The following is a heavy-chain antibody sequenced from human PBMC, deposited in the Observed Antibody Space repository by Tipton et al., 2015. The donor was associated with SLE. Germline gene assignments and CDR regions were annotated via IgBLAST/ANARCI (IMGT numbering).Heavy chain of an antibody. D-gene: IGHD5-24*01. CDR3: AREPERWLQLKAFDI. CDR1: GYSISSGYY. CDR2: IYHSGST. Sequence: TLSLTCAVSGYSISSGYYWGWIRQPPGKGLEWIGSIYHSGSTYYNPSLKSRVTISVDTSKNQFSLKLSSVTAADTAVYYCAREPERWLQLKAFDIWGQGTMVTVSS. J-gene: IGHJ3*02. V-gene: IGHV4-38-2*02.